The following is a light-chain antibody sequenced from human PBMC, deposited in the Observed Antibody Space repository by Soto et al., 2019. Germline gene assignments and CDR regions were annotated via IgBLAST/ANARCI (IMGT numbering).Light chain of an antibody. J-gene: IGLJ3*02. V-gene: IGLV2-14*01. CDR3: SSYTSSSTLV. Sequence: QSVLTQPASGSGSPGQSITISCTGTSSDVGGYNYVSWYQQHPGKAAKLMIYDVSNRPSGVSNRFSGSKSGNTASLTISGLQAEDEADYYCSSYTSSSTLVFGGGTKVTVL. CDR1: SSDVGGYNY. CDR2: DVS.